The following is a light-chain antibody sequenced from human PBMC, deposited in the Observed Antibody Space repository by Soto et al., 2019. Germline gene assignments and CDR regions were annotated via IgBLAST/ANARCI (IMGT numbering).Light chain of an antibody. J-gene: IGLJ2*01. CDR3: QVWDSSSDHPV. Sequence: SYELTQPPSVSVAPGQTARITCGGNNIGSKSVHWYQQKPCQAPVLVVYDDSDRPSGIPERFSGSNSGNTATLTISRVEAGDEADYYCQVWDSSSDHPVFGGGTKLTVL. CDR1: NIGSKS. CDR2: DDS. V-gene: IGLV3-21*02.